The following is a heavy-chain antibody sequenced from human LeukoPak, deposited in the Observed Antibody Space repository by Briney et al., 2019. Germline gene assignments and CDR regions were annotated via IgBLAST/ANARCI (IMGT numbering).Heavy chain of an antibody. CDR1: GFTFSSYA. Sequence: GGSLRLSCAASGFTFSSYAMSWVRQAPGKGLQWVSAISDNGVGTYYADSVKGRFTISRVNSKSTLYLQMNSLTAEDTAVYYCVVTTGGYFGYWGQGTLVTVSS. CDR2: ISDNGVGT. CDR3: VVTTGGYFGY. V-gene: IGHV3-23*01. D-gene: IGHD4-17*01. J-gene: IGHJ4*02.